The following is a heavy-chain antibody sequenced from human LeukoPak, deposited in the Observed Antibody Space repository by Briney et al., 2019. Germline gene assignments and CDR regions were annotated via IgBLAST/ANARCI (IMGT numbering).Heavy chain of an antibody. Sequence: GGSLKLSFAASEFTVSSNYMGGVPQAPGKGRGGSSVIYTGGSTYYADSVKGRFTISRDNSKNTLYLQMNSLRAEDTAVYYCARGRYDYGDYAGPHYYYYYMDVWGKGTTVAISS. V-gene: IGHV3-66*01. CDR3: ARGRYDYGDYAGPHYYYYYMDV. CDR2: IYTGGST. D-gene: IGHD4-17*01. J-gene: IGHJ6*03. CDR1: EFTVSSNY.